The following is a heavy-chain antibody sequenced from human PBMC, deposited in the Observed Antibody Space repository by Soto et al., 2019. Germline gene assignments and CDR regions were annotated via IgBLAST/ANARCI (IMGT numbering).Heavy chain of an antibody. CDR3: ARDTYSGYDFGL. CDR1: GGSVRSGSYY. D-gene: IGHD5-12*01. Sequence: SETLSLTCTVSGGSVRSGSYYWSWIRQPPGKGLEWIGYIPSRGRPFYNPSLTSRGTISADTSKNQLSLQLTSVTAADTAVYYCARDTYSGYDFGLWGQGTLVTVSS. CDR2: IPSRGRP. V-gene: IGHV4-61*01. J-gene: IGHJ5*02.